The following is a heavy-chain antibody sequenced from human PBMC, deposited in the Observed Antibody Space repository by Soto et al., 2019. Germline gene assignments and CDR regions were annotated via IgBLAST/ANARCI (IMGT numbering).Heavy chain of an antibody. CDR1: GYTFTGYY. V-gene: IGHV1-2*02. CDR2: INPNSGGT. CDR3: ARAYYRAFNWFDP. D-gene: IGHD2-21*01. J-gene: IGHJ5*02. Sequence: QVQLVQSGAEVKKPGASVKVSCKASGYTFTGYYMHWVRQAPGQGLEWMGWINPNSGGTNYAQKYQARVTMTRDTSISTSYRERSRLRSDDTAVYYCARAYYRAFNWFDPWGQGTLVTVSS.